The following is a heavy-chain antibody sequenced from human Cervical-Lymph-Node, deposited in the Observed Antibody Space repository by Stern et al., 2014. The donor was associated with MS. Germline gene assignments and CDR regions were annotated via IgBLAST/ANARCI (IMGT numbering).Heavy chain of an antibody. Sequence: VQLVESGAEVKKPGASVKVSCKASGYTFTSCDINWVRQGTGQGLEWMGLSNPYSGNAGYAQKFQGRVTMTRDTSTSTACLELTSLRSEDTAVFYCARGRELLSLDYWGQGTLVTVSS. CDR1: GYTFTSCD. V-gene: IGHV1-8*01. J-gene: IGHJ4*02. CDR2: SNPYSGNA. CDR3: ARGRELLSLDY. D-gene: IGHD1-26*01.